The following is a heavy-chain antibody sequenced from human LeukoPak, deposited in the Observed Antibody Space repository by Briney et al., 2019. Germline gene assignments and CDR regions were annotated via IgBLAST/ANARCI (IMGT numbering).Heavy chain of an antibody. CDR1: GFTFSSYS. D-gene: IGHD4-11*01. CDR3: ARDTVTQSGYYYYGMDV. V-gene: IGHV3-48*01. Sequence: GGSLRLSCAASGFTFSSYSMNWVRQAPGKGLEWVSYISSSRSTIYYADSVKGRFTISRDNAKNSLYLQMNSLRAEDTAVYYCARDTVTQSGYYYYGMDVWGQGTTVTVSS. CDR2: ISSSRSTI. J-gene: IGHJ6*02.